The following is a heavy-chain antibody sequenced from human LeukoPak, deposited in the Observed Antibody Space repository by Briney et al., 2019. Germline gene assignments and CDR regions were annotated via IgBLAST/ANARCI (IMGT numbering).Heavy chain of an antibody. Sequence: ASVKVSCKASGYTFTSYDINWVRQATGQGLEWMGWMNPNSGNTGYAQKFQGRVTMTRNTSISTAYMELSSLRSEDTAVYYCARSGGVPAANYYYYYYMDVWGKGTTVTVSS. CDR3: ARSGGVPAANYYYYYYMDV. J-gene: IGHJ6*03. CDR1: GYTFTSYD. CDR2: MNPNSGNT. D-gene: IGHD2-2*01. V-gene: IGHV1-8*01.